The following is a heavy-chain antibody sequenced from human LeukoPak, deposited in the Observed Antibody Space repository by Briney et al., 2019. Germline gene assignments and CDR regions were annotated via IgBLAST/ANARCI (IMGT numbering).Heavy chain of an antibody. CDR3: AKDHYSGYNYYYYYYMDV. D-gene: IGHD5-12*01. CDR1: GLTISSYS. Sequence: GGSLRLSCAASGLTISSYSMNWVRQAPGKGLQWVSYISSSSSTIYYADSVKGRFTISRDNAKNSLYLQMNSLRAEDTAVYYCAKDHYSGYNYYYYYYMDVWGKGTTVTISS. CDR2: ISSSSSTI. V-gene: IGHV3-48*01. J-gene: IGHJ6*03.